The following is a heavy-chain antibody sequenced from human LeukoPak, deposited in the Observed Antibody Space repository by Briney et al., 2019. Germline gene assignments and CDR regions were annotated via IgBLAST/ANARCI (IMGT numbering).Heavy chain of an antibody. Sequence: SETLSLTCTVSGGSISSGGYYWSWIRQPPGKGLEWIGYIYHSGSTYYNPSLKSRVTISVDRSKNQFSLKLSSVTAADTAVYYCARTVVPAARGSSAVDYWGQGTLVTVSS. D-gene: IGHD2-2*01. J-gene: IGHJ4*02. V-gene: IGHV4-30-2*01. CDR3: ARTVVPAARGSSAVDY. CDR1: GGSISSGGYY. CDR2: IYHSGST.